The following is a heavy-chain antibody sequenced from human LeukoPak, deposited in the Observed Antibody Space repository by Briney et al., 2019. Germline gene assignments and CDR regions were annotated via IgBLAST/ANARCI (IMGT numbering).Heavy chain of an antibody. V-gene: IGHV3-23*01. J-gene: IGHJ4*02. Sequence: GESLRLSCAGSGFTFNNYAMSWVRQTPRKGLEWVSTIMISGDDTYYADPVKGRFTMSRDKSKNTLYLQMSYLRAEDTAVYYCVRAAPGDCSSTSCSLFDNWGQGILVTVS. CDR2: IMISGDDT. CDR1: GFTFNNYA. CDR3: VRAAPGDCSSTSCSLFDN. D-gene: IGHD2-2*01.